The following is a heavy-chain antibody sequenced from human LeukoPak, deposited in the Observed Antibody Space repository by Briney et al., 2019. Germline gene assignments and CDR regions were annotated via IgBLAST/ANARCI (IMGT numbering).Heavy chain of an antibody. CDR1: GYAFTSNH. D-gene: IGHD6-6*01. CDR3: AKIAARDTGEGY. CDR2: INPSGDST. V-gene: IGHV1-46*01. J-gene: IGHJ4*02. Sequence: ASVKVSCKASGYAFTSNHIHWVRQAPGQGLEWMGVINPSGDSTSYAPNFQGRVTVTRDTSTSTVYMELSSLRSEDTAIYYCAKIAARDTGEGYWGQGTLVTVSS.